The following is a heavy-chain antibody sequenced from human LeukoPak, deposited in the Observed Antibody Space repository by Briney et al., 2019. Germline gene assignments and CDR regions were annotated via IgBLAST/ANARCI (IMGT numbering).Heavy chain of an antibody. V-gene: IGHV1-2*02. J-gene: IGHJ4*02. Sequence: GASVKVSCKASGYTFTGYYMHWGRQAPGQGLEWMGWINPNSGGTNYAQKFQGRVTMTRDTSISTAYMELSRLRSDDTAVYYCARDAYSSSWYFDYWGQGTLVTVSS. CDR1: GYTFTGYY. CDR2: INPNSGGT. CDR3: ARDAYSSSWYFDY. D-gene: IGHD6-13*01.